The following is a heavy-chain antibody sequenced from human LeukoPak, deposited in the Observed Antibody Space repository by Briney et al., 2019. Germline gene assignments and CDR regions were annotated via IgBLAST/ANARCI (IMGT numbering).Heavy chain of an antibody. J-gene: IGHJ4*02. CDR1: GYTFTGYY. V-gene: IGHV1-2*02. CDR3: ARDLYCSSTSCISERIPDY. CDR2: INPNRGGT. Sequence: ASVKVSCKASGYTFTGYYMHWVRQAPGQGLEWMGWINPNRGGTNYAQKFQGRVTMTRDTSISTAYMELSRLRSDDTAVYYCARDLYCSSTSCISERIPDYWGQGTLVTVSS. D-gene: IGHD2-2*01.